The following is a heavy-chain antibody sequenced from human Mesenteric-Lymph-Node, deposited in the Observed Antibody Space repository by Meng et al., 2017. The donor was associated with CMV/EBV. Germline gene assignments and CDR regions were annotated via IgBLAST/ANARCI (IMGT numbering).Heavy chain of an antibody. CDR1: GFSLSTARMG. V-gene: IGHV2-26*01. CDR2: IFSNGEK. Sequence: SGLTLVKPTETLTLTCSVPGFSLSTARMGVSWIRQPPGKALEWLAHIFSNGEKSYSTSLKNRLTISKHTSRSQVVLTMINMDPMDTATYYCARILYTASATSDRFDTWGQGTLVTVSS. CDR3: ARILYTASATSDRFDT. J-gene: IGHJ5*02. D-gene: IGHD2-21*02.